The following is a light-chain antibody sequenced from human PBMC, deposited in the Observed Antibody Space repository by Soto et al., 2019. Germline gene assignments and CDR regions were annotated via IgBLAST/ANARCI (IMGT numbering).Light chain of an antibody. J-gene: IGLJ3*02. CDR2: EGS. CDR3: CSYAGSSTGV. V-gene: IGLV2-23*01. Sequence: QSVLTQPASVSGSPGQSITISCTGTSSDVGSYNLVAWYQQHQGKAPKLMIYEGSKGPSGVSNRLSGSKSGNTASLTSSGLQAEDEAEDYCCSYAGSSTGVFGGGTKLTVL. CDR1: SSDVGSYNL.